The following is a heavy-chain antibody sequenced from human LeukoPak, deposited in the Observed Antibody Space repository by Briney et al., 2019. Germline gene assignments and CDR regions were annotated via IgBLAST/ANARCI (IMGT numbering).Heavy chain of an antibody. CDR3: AKGALPGIAAAGDAFDI. Sequence: GGSLRLXCAASGFTFDDYAMHWVRQAPGKGLESVSGISWNSGSIGYADSVKGRFTISRDNAKNSLYLQMNSLRAEDMALYYCAKGALPGIAAAGDAFDIWGQGTMVTVSS. V-gene: IGHV3-9*03. D-gene: IGHD6-13*01. CDR2: ISWNSGSI. J-gene: IGHJ3*02. CDR1: GFTFDDYA.